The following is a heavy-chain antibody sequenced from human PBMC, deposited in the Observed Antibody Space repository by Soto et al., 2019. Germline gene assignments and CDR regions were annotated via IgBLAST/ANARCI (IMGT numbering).Heavy chain of an antibody. D-gene: IGHD5-18*01. CDR3: ARRAAMVYYYYYGMDV. V-gene: IGHV3-7*03. Sequence: GGSLRLSCAASGFTFSNYGMTWVRQAPGKGLEWVSNIRRDGSVTDYTDSVKGRFTISRDNAKNSLYLQMNSLRAEDTAVYYCARRAAMVYYYYYGMDVWGQGTTVTVSS. J-gene: IGHJ6*02. CDR1: GFTFSNYG. CDR2: IRRDGSVT.